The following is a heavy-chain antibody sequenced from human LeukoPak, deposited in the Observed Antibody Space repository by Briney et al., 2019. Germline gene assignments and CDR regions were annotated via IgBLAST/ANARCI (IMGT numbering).Heavy chain of an antibody. Sequence: GGSLRPSCAASGFTFSSYWMHWVRQAPGKGLVWVSRINSDGSSTRYADSVKGRFTISRDNAKNTLYLQMNSLRAEDTAVYYCARDSDFVPTSDAFDIWGQGTMVTVSS. CDR1: GFTFSSYW. D-gene: IGHD2-8*01. CDR2: INSDGSST. V-gene: IGHV3-74*01. CDR3: ARDSDFVPTSDAFDI. J-gene: IGHJ3*02.